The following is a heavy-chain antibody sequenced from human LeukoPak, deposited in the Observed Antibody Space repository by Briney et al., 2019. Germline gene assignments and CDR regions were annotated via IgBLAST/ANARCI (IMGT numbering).Heavy chain of an antibody. CDR1: GYTFIGYY. CDR3: ARTSFGDYAYDY. V-gene: IGHV1-2*06. Sequence: ASVKVSCKASGYTFIGYYMHWVRQAPGQGLEWMGRINGNSGGTNYAQRFQGRVTMTRDTSISTAYMELSRLRSDDTAAYYCARTSFGDYAYDYWGQGTLVTVSS. J-gene: IGHJ4*02. CDR2: INGNSGGT. D-gene: IGHD4-17*01.